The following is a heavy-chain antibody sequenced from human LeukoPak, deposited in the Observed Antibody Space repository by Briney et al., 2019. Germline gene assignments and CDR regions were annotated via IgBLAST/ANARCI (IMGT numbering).Heavy chain of an antibody. Sequence: PGGSLRLSCAASGFTFSSYAMSWVRQAPGKGLEWVSAIYGGGSTYYADSVKGRFTISRDTSKNTVNLEMNSLKTEDTAVYYCTTDRWYCSSTSCYTEDYYYYYMDVWGKGTTVTVSS. V-gene: IGHV3-23*01. CDR3: TTDRWYCSSTSCYTEDYYYYYMDV. CDR1: GFTFSSYA. CDR2: IYGGGST. J-gene: IGHJ6*03. D-gene: IGHD2-2*02.